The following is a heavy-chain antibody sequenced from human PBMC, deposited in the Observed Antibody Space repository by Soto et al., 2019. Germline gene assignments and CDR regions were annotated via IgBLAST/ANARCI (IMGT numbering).Heavy chain of an antibody. D-gene: IGHD3-3*01. CDR3: AKDREPYDFWSGYPGFDP. V-gene: IGHV3-30*18. CDR2: ISYDGSNK. CDR1: GFTFSIYG. Sequence: GGSLRLSCAASGFTFSIYGMHWVRQAPGKGLEWVAVISYDGSNKYYADSVKGRFTISRDNSKKKLYLQMNSLRAEDTAVYNCAKDREPYDFWSGYPGFDPWGQGTLVTVSS. J-gene: IGHJ5*02.